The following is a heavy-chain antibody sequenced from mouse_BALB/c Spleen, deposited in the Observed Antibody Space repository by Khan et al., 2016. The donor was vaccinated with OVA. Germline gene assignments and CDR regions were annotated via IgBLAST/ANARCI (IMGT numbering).Heavy chain of an antibody. CDR1: GYTFTDFL. D-gene: IGHD3-1*01. J-gene: IGHJ3*01. V-gene: IGHV1-81*01. Sequence: VQLQESGPELVKPGASVRMSCNASGYTFTDFLISWVKQRAGQGLEWIGEIYPGSGYTYYNEKFKGKAKLNSDRSYNTAYMEHSSLPSADAAVYFCARAGYGGFAYWGQGTLVTVSA. CDR3: ARAGYGGFAY. CDR2: IYPGSGYT.